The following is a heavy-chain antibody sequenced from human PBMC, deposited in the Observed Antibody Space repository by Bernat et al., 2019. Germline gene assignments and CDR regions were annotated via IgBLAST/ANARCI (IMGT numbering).Heavy chain of an antibody. Sequence: EVQLVESGGGLVQPGGSLRLSCAASGFTFRDYSMNWVRQAPGKGLEWVSYISSSSTNTICYADSVKGRFTISRDNAKNSLHLQMNSLRAEDTAVYYCARDSWDYSTSSGVWANYWGQGTLVTVSS. CDR2: ISSSSTNTI. V-gene: IGHV3-48*01. CDR1: GFTFRDYS. J-gene: IGHJ4*02. D-gene: IGHD6-6*01. CDR3: ARDSWDYSTSSGVWANY.